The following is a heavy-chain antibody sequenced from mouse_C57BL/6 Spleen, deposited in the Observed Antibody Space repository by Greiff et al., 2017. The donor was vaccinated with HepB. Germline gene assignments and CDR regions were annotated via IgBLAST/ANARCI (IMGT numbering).Heavy chain of an antibody. V-gene: IGHV5-17*01. J-gene: IGHJ3*01. D-gene: IGHD2-14*01. CDR2: ISSGSSTI. Sequence: EVQRLESGGGLVKPGGSLKLSCAASGFTFSDYGMHWVRQAPEKGLEWVAYISSGSSTIYYADTVKGRFTISRDNAKNTLFLQMTSLRSEDTAMYYCARQGYDLWFAYWGQGTLVTVSA. CDR3: ARQGYDLWFAY. CDR1: GFTFSDYG.